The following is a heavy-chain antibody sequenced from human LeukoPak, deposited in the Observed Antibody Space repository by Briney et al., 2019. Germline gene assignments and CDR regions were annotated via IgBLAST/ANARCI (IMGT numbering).Heavy chain of an antibody. Sequence: SETLSLTCAVYGGSFSDYYWSWIRQPPGKGLEWIGEISPSGSTNYKTSLKSRVTISMDTSKNQFSLRLNSVTAADTAVYCCAGDHYLALKSWGQGTLVTVSS. CDR1: GGSFSDYY. V-gene: IGHV4-34*01. D-gene: IGHD1-14*01. CDR2: ISPSGST. CDR3: AGDHYLALKS. J-gene: IGHJ5*02.